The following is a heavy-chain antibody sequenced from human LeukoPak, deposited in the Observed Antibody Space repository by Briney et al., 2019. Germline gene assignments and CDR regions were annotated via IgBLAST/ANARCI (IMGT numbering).Heavy chain of an antibody. J-gene: IGHJ3*02. CDR3: ARSGDYVTNDAFDI. V-gene: IGHV4-4*07. CDR2: IYTSGST. D-gene: IGHD4-17*01. CDR1: GGSISSYY. Sequence: SETLSLTCTVSGGSISSYYWSWIRQPAGKGLEWIGRIYTSGSTNYNPSLKSVVTMSVDTSKIQFSLKLSSVTAADTAVYYCARSGDYVTNDAFDIWGQGTMVTVSS.